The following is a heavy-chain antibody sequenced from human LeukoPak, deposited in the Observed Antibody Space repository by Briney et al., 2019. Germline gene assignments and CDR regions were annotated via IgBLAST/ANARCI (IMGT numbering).Heavy chain of an antibody. D-gene: IGHD5-18*01. Sequence: PVGSLRLSCAASGFTFSSYEMNWVRQAPGKGLEWVSYISSSGSTIYYADSVKGRFTISRDNAKNSLYLQMNSLRAEDTAVYYCARREVVTAPQPDYYYYYMDVWGKGTTVTVSS. CDR2: ISSSGSTI. J-gene: IGHJ6*03. CDR3: ARREVVTAPQPDYYYYYMDV. V-gene: IGHV3-48*03. CDR1: GFTFSSYE.